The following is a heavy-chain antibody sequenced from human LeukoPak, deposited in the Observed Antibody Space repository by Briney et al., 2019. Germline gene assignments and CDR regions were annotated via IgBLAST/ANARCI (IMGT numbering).Heavy chain of an antibody. Sequence: RGSLRLSCAASGFTFSSYWMYWVRQAPGKGLVWVSRVSNEATYADSVKGRFTISRDDAKNTLYLQMNSLRVEDTAVYFCARDPGAFPYFFDCWGQGTLVTVSS. CDR3: ARDPGAFPYFFDC. J-gene: IGHJ4*02. D-gene: IGHD4/OR15-4a*01. CDR2: VSNEA. V-gene: IGHV3-74*01. CDR1: GFTFSSYW.